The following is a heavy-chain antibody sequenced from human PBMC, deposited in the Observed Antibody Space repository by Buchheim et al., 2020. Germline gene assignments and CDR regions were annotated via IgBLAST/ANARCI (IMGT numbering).Heavy chain of an antibody. CDR3: VKRGPRDGYSPPTRL. J-gene: IGHJ4*02. CDR1: GIPLSGSN. Sequence: EVQLVESGGGLVQPGGSLRLSCRGSGIPLSGSNMAWVRQAPGTGLEWLAHISGSGTIIEHADSVKGRFTISRDDGKNSLFLQMNSLRPEDTAVYYCVKRGPRDGYSPPTRLWGQGTL. D-gene: IGHD5-24*01. CDR2: ISGSGTII. V-gene: IGHV3-48*04.